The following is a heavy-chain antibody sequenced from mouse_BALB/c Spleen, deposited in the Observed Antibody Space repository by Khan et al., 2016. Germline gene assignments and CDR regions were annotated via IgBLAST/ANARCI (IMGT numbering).Heavy chain of an antibody. CDR1: GYSITSDYA. Sequence: EVQLQESGPGLVKPSQSLSLTCTVTGYSITSDYAWNWIRQFPGNKLEWMGYISYSGSTSYNPSLKSRISITRDTSKNQFFLQLNSVTTEDTATYYGARSYDYDWYFDVWGAGTTVTVSS. CDR3: ARSYDYDWYFDV. CDR2: ISYSGST. V-gene: IGHV3-2*02. D-gene: IGHD2-4*01. J-gene: IGHJ1*01.